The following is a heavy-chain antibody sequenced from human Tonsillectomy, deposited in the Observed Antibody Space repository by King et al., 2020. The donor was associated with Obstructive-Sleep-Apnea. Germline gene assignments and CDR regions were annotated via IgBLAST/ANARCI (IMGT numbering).Heavy chain of an antibody. CDR3: ARAWNYAMDG. Sequence: VQLVESGGGLVQPGGSLRLSCAASGFTFSSYWMRWVRQAPGKGLEWVANIKQDGSEKYYVDSVKGRFTISRDNAKNSLFLQMHSLRVDDTAVYYCARAWNYAMDGWGQGTTVTVSS. CDR2: IKQDGSEK. CDR1: GFTFSSYW. J-gene: IGHJ6*02. V-gene: IGHV3-7*01. D-gene: IGHD3-3*01.